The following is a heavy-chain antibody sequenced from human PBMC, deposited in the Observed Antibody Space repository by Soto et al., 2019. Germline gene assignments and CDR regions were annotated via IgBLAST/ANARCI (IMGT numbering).Heavy chain of an antibody. J-gene: IGHJ3*02. CDR2: IEQDGSEK. D-gene: IGHD3-3*01. Sequence: GGSLRLSCAASGFTFSSYWMSWVRQAPGKGLEWVANIEQDGSEKYYVDSVKGRFTISRDNAKNSLYLQMNSLGAEDTAVYYCARDTGGGSDFWRGYYAYDAFDIWGQGTMVTVSS. V-gene: IGHV3-7*01. CDR1: GFTFSSYW. CDR3: ARDTGGGSDFWRGYYAYDAFDI.